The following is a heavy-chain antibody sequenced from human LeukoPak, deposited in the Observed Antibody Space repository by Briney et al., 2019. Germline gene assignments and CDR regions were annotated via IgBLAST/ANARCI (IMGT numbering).Heavy chain of an antibody. V-gene: IGHV3-23*01. CDR1: GFTFSSYA. CDR2: IGGSGGST. Sequence: GGSLRLSCAASGFTFSSYAMSWVRQAPGKGLEWVSAIGGSGGSTYYADSVKGRFTISRDNSKNTLYLQMNSLRAEDTGVYYCAKGNGFLGWLEGIDYWGPGTLVTGSP. D-gene: IGHD3-3*01. CDR3: AKGNGFLGWLEGIDY. J-gene: IGHJ4*02.